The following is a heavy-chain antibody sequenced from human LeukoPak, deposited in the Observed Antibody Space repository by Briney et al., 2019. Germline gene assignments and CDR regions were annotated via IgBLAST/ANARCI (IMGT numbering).Heavy chain of an antibody. Sequence: ASVKVSCKASGGTFSSYAISWVRQAPGQGLEWMGGIIPIFGTANYAQKFQGRVTITTDESTSTAYMELSSLRSEDTAVYYCARQRSTSAGFDYWGQGTLVTVSS. CDR2: IIPIFGTA. D-gene: IGHD2-2*01. V-gene: IGHV1-69*05. J-gene: IGHJ4*02. CDR1: GGTFSSYA. CDR3: ARQRSTSAGFDY.